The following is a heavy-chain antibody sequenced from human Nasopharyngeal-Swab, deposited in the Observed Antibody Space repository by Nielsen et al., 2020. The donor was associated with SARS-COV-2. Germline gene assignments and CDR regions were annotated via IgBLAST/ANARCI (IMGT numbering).Heavy chain of an antibody. D-gene: IGHD6-13*01. J-gene: IGHJ4*02. V-gene: IGHV3-74*01. CDR2: INEDGRST. Sequence: GESLKISRAASGFTFSSYWMHWVRQAPGKGLVWVSRINEDGRSTSYADSLKGRFTISRDNAKNTLYLQMNSLSAEDTAVYYCTRAGSFRHDYWGQGTLVTVSS. CDR3: TRAGSFRHDY. CDR1: GFTFSSYW.